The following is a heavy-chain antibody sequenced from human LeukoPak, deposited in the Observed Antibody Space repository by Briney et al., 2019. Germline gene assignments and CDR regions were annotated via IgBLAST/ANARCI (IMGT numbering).Heavy chain of an antibody. V-gene: IGHV3-30*02. CDR1: GFTFSSYG. CDR3: AKDRLDTAMVTDY. D-gene: IGHD5-18*01. Sequence: GGSLRLSCAASGFTFSSYGMHWVRQAPGKGLEWVAFIRYDGSNKYYADSVKGRFTISRDNSKNTLYLQMNSLRAEDTAVYYCAKDRLDTAMVTDYWGQGTLVTVSS. CDR2: IRYDGSNK. J-gene: IGHJ4*02.